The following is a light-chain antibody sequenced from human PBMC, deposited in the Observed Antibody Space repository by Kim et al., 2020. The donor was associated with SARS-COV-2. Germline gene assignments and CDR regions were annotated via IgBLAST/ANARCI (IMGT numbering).Light chain of an antibody. CDR3: QQYGRS. V-gene: IGKV3-20*01. Sequence: TLYLSPGSRASLAGQAQHGFTSPYLVGYQREPGQAPRRLIYAAARRAIGIPDGFTGSGSGTDFTLTISRVEPEDFAVYYCQQYGRSFGQGTKLEI. CDR1: HGFTSPY. CDR2: AAA. J-gene: IGKJ2*01.